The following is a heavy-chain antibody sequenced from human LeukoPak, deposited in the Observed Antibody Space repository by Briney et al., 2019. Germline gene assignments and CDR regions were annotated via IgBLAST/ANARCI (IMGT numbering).Heavy chain of an antibody. J-gene: IGHJ6*03. CDR1: GYTFTSYD. CDR2: MNPNSGNT. D-gene: IGHD6-13*01. V-gene: IGHV1-8*01. Sequence: ASVKVSCKASGYTFTSYDINWVRQATGQGLEWMGWMNPNSGNTGYAQKFQGRVTMTRSTSISTAYMELSSLRSEDTAVYYCARGRAAGSYYYYYMDVWGKGTTVTISS. CDR3: ARGRAAGSYYYYYMDV.